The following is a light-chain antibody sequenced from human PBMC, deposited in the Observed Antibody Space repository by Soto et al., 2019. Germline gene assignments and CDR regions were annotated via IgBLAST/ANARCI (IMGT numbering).Light chain of an antibody. CDR1: QSISSN. V-gene: IGKV3-15*01. Sequence: IVMTQSPATLSVSPGGSATLSSRASQSISSNLSWYQKKPGQAPRLLIYGAATRATGGPARFSGSRSGRELTLTISSLHYEYFAVYYYQQYNNWPPITFGQGTRLDI. CDR3: QQYNNWPPIT. CDR2: GAA. J-gene: IGKJ5*01.